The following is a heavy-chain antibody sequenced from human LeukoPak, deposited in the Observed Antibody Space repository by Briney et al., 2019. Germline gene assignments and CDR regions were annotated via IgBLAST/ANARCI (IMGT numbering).Heavy chain of an antibody. CDR3: ARGLFLLSGYMDV. D-gene: IGHD2-2*01. Sequence: NPGGSLRLSCAASGFTFSDYYMSWIRQAPGKGLVWDSYIISSGSTIYYADSVKGRFTISRDNAKNSLYLQMNSLRAEDTAVYYCARGLFLLSGYMDVLGKGTTVTVSS. J-gene: IGHJ6*03. V-gene: IGHV3-11*04. CDR2: IISSGSTI. CDR1: GFTFSDYY.